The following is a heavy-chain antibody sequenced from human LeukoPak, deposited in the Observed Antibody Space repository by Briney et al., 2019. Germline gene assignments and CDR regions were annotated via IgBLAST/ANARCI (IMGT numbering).Heavy chain of an antibody. J-gene: IGHJ4*02. CDR3: ARLKRDCSSTRCYPMGFDY. CDR1: GYSFTSHW. Sequence: GASLKISCMGSGYSFTSHWIGWVRQMPGKGLEWMGIIYPGDSDTRYSPSFQGQVTISADKSISTAYLQWSSLKASDTAMYYCARLKRDCSSTRCYPMGFDYWGQGTLVTVSS. D-gene: IGHD2-2*01. CDR2: IYPGDSDT. V-gene: IGHV5-51*01.